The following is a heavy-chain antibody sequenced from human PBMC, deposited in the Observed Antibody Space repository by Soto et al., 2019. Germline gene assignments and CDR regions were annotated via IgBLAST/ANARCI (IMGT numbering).Heavy chain of an antibody. CDR1: GYTFTSYD. CDR3: ARTPGEDYYYYYYMDV. V-gene: IGHV1-8*01. Sequence: ASVKVSCKASGYTFTSYDINWVRQATGQGLEWMGWMNPNSGNTGYAQKFQGRVTMTRNTSISTAYMELSSLRSEDTAVYYCARTPGEDYYYYYYMDVWGKGTTVTVSS. CDR2: MNPNSGNT. J-gene: IGHJ6*03. D-gene: IGHD2-2*01.